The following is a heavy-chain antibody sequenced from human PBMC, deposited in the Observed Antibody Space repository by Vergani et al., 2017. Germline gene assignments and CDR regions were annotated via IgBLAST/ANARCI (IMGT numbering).Heavy chain of an antibody. CDR2: ISGSGGST. V-gene: IGHV3-23*01. Sequence: EVQLLESGGGLVQPGGSLRLSCAASGFTFSSYAMSWVRQAPGKGLEWVSAISGSGGSTYYADSVKGRFTISRDNSKNTLYLQMNSLRAEDTAVYYCARDGGYCSGGSCSEENYYYYGMDVWGQGTTVTVSS. CDR3: ARDGGYCSGGSCSEENYYYYGMDV. D-gene: IGHD2-15*01. CDR1: GFTFSSYA. J-gene: IGHJ6*02.